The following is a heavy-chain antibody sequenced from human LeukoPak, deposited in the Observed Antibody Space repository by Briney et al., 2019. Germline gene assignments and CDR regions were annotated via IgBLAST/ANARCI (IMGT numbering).Heavy chain of an antibody. J-gene: IGHJ6*01. CDR1: GYTFTNYD. V-gene: IGHV1-18*01. CDR3: ARRTAAGLLDV. D-gene: IGHD6-13*01. Sequence: ASVKVSCKASGYTFTNYDISWVRQAPGQGLEWMGWIRDYNGNTNYIQKLQGRVTMTTDTSTSTVNMELKSLRYDDTAVYYCARRTAAGLLDVWGQGTPVTVSS. CDR2: IRDYNGNT.